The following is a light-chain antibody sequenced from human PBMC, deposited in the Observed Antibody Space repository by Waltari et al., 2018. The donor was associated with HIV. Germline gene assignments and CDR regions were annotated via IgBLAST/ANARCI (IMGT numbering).Light chain of an antibody. CDR2: AAS. V-gene: IGKV3-20*01. Sequence: ENALTQAPGTLSLSSGERATLHCRASQSVSSSYLTWYQHKPGQAPRLLIYAASSTATDIPARFSGSGSGTDFTLTISRLQPEDFAIYYCLQYYTSPWTFGQGTKVEIK. J-gene: IGKJ1*01. CDR1: QSVSSSY. CDR3: LQYYTSPWT.